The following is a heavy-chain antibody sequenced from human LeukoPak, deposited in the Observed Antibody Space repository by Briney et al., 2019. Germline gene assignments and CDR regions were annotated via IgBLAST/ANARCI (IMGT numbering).Heavy chain of an antibody. Sequence: GGSLRLSCAASGFTFSSYWMSWVRQAPGKGLEWVANIKQDEGQKFYVDSVEGRFSISRDNAKNSLYLQMNSLRAEDTAVYYCARDGPSLAVAYDAFDIWGQGTMVTVSS. D-gene: IGHD6-19*01. CDR1: GFTFSSYW. V-gene: IGHV3-7*01. J-gene: IGHJ3*02. CDR2: IKQDEGQK. CDR3: ARDGPSLAVAYDAFDI.